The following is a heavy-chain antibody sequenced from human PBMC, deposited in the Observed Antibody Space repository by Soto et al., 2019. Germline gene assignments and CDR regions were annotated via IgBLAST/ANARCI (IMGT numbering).Heavy chain of an antibody. J-gene: IGHJ5*02. CDR3: ARSLEGTTVTNWFDP. V-gene: IGHV1-69*01. Sequence: QVQLVQSGADVKKPGSSVKVSCKASADTFNSYSLSWLRQAPGQRLEWMGGITPVFGSADYAQTFEDRLTITADVSTSTIYMELSRLRSDDTAVYYCARSLEGTTVTNWFDPWGQGALVTVSS. CDR1: ADTFNSYS. CDR2: ITPVFGSA. D-gene: IGHD4-17*01.